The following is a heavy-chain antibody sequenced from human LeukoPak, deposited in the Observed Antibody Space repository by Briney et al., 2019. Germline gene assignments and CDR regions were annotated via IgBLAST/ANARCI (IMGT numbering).Heavy chain of an antibody. V-gene: IGHV1-18*01. CDR3: AVKVGSSSALHYMDV. J-gene: IGHJ6*03. D-gene: IGHD6-6*01. Sequence: GASVKVSCKASGYTFTSYGISSVRQAPGQGLEWMGWISAYNGNTNYAQKLQGRVTMTTDTSTSTAYMELRSLRSEDTAVYYCAVKVGSSSALHYMDVWGKGTTVTVSS. CDR1: GYTFTSYG. CDR2: ISAYNGNT.